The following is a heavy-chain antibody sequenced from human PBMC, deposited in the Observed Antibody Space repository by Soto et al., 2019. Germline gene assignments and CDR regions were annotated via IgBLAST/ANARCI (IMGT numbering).Heavy chain of an antibody. D-gene: IGHD1-1*01. CDR2: MNPNSGNT. J-gene: IGHJ6*02. Sequence: QVQLVQSGAEVKKPGASVKVSCKASGYTFTSYDINWVRQATGQGLEWMGWMNPNSGNTGYAQKFRGRVTMTRNTSLSTAYMELSSLRSEDTAVYYCARERTGTTCMDVWGQGTTVTVSS. CDR1: GYTFTSYD. V-gene: IGHV1-8*01. CDR3: ARERTGTTCMDV.